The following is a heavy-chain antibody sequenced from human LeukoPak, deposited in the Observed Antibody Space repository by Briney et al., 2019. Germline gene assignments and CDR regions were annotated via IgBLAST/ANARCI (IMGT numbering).Heavy chain of an antibody. D-gene: IGHD3-3*01. CDR2: INPNSGDT. J-gene: IGHJ4*02. CDR1: GYTFTGYY. CDR3: ARGPPRVTIFGVFITAFDY. Sequence: ASVKVSCKASGYTFTGYYMHWVRQAPGQGLEWMGWINPNSGDTNYAQKFQGRVTMTRDTSTSTAYMELSRLRSDDTAVYYCARGPPRVTIFGVFITAFDYWGQGTLVTVSS. V-gene: IGHV1-2*02.